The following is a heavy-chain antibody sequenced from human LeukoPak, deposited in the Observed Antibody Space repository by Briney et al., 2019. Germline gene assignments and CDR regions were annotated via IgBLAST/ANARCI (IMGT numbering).Heavy chain of an antibody. V-gene: IGHV1-69*05. D-gene: IGHD3-22*01. CDR1: GGTFSSYA. CDR2: IIPIFGTA. CDR3: ARSRGAHFGVYYDSSGYIDY. J-gene: IGHJ4*02. Sequence: SVKVSCKASGGTFSSYAISWVRQAPGQGLEWMGGIIPIFGTANYAQKFQGRVTITTDESTSTADMELSSLRSEDTAVYYCARSRGAHFGVYYDSSGYIDYRGQGTLVTVSS.